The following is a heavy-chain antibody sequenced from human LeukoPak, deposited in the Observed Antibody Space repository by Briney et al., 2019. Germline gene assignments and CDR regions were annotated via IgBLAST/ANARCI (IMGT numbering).Heavy chain of an antibody. CDR3: ARDRAAPTWFFDL. V-gene: IGHV3-48*02. Sequence: PGGSLRLSCAASGFSFSTYSMNWVRQAPGEGLEWPSYISGDSNTIYYADSVKGRFTISRDNAKTSLYLQMNTLRDDDTAVYYCARDRAAPTWFFDLWGRGTLVLVSS. J-gene: IGHJ2*01. D-gene: IGHD2-15*01. CDR2: ISGDSNTI. CDR1: GFSFSTYS.